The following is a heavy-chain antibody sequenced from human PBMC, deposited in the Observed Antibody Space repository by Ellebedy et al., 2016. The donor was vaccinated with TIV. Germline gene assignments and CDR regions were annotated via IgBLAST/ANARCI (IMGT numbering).Heavy chain of an antibody. J-gene: IGHJ4*02. CDR2: INHSGST. V-gene: IGHV4-38-2*02. CDR1: GYSLRNDSY. CDR3: AGAGY. Sequence: MPSETLSLTCTVSGYSLRNDSYWGWVRQPPGKGLEWIGTINHSGSTYYSSSLKSRVTMSVDTSKNQFSLKLSSMAAADTGVYFCAGAGYWGQGTLVTVSS.